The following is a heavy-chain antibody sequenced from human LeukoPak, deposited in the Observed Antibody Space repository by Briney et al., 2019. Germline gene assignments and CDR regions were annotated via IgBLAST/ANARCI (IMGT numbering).Heavy chain of an antibody. CDR2: ISAYNGNT. CDR1: GYTFTSYG. V-gene: IGHV1-18*01. CDR3: ARDPYYYDSSGYYPIDY. D-gene: IGHD3-22*01. J-gene: IGHJ4*02. Sequence: ASVKVSCKASGYTFTSYGISWVRQAPGQGLEWVGWISAYNGNTNYAQKLQGRVTMTTDTSTSTAYMELRSLRSDDTAVYYCARDPYYYDSSGYYPIDYWGQGTLVTVSS.